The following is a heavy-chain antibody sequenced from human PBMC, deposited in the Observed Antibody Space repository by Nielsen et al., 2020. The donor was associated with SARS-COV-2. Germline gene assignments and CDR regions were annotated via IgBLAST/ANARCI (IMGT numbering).Heavy chain of an antibody. V-gene: IGHV3-23*01. J-gene: IGHJ4*02. D-gene: IGHD2-2*01. CDR2: ISGSGGST. CDR3: ARKDCSSTSCYLLFGY. CDR1: GFTFSSYA. Sequence: GGSLRLSCAASGFTFSSYAMSWVRQAPGKGLEWVSAISGSGGSTYYADSVKGRFTISRDNAKNSLYLQMNSLRAEDTAVYYCARKDCSSTSCYLLFGYWGQGTLVTVSS.